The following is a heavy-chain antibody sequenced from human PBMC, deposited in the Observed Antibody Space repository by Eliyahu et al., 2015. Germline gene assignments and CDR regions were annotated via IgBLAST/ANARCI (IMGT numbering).Heavy chain of an antibody. J-gene: IGHJ2*01. Sequence: EVQLVESGGGLVQPGGSLTLSCAASVXPXGXXXWXWGRPGPGKGLEWVSAISGSGGSTYYADSVKGRFTISRDNSKNTLYLQMNSLRAEDTAVYYCAKGTSVVTPAKQNWYFDLWGRGTLVTVSS. CDR2: ISGSGGST. D-gene: IGHD4-23*01. CDR3: AKGTSVVTPAKQNWYFDL. V-gene: IGHV3-23*04. CDR1: VXPXGXXX.